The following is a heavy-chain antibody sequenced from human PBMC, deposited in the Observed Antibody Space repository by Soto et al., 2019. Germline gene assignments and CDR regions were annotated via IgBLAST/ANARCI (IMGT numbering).Heavy chain of an antibody. CDR3: AKDTSWNYGSFDY. Sequence: GGSLRLSCAAPGFTFSSYAMSWVRQAPGKGLEWVSAISGSGGSTYYADSVKGRFTISRDNSKNTLYLQMNSLRAEDTAVYYCAKDTSWNYGSFDYWGQGTLVTVSS. D-gene: IGHD1-7*01. CDR2: ISGSGGST. CDR1: GFTFSSYA. J-gene: IGHJ4*02. V-gene: IGHV3-23*01.